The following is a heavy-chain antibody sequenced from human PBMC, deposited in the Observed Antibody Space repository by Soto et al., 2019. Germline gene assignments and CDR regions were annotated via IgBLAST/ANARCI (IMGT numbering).Heavy chain of an antibody. Sequence: GGSLRLSCAASGFTFSSYGMHCVRQAPGKGLEWVAVISYDGSNKYYADSVKGRFTISRDNSKNTLYLQMNSLRAEDTAVYYCAKDLYSSSNYWGQGTLVTVSS. D-gene: IGHD6-6*01. CDR2: ISYDGSNK. V-gene: IGHV3-30*18. CDR3: AKDLYSSSNY. CDR1: GFTFSSYG. J-gene: IGHJ4*02.